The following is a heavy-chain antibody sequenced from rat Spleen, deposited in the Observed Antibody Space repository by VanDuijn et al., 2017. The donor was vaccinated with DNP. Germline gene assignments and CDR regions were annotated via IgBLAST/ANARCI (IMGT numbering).Heavy chain of an antibody. Sequence: QVQLKESGPGLVQPSQTLSLTCTVSGFSLTNYHVHWVRQPPGKVLEWIAAIASGGGTYYNSTLKSRLSISRDTSKSQIFLKMNSLQTEDTATYFCARWEGINAYWGQGTLVTVSS. CDR3: ARWEGINAY. V-gene: IGHV2S12*01. D-gene: IGHD1-11*01. J-gene: IGHJ3*01. CDR1: GFSLTNYH. CDR2: IASGGGT.